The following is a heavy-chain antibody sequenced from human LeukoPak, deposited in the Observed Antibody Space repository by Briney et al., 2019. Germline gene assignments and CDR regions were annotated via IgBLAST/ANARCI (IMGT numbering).Heavy chain of an antibody. CDR1: GITLSNYG. D-gene: IGHD3-22*01. CDR3: AKRGVVIRVILVGFQKEAYYFDS. Sequence: GGSLRLSCAVAGITLSNYGMSWVRQAPGKGLEWVAGISGSGGGTNYADSVKGRFTISRDNPRNTLYLQMNSLRAEDTAVYFCAKRGVVIRVILVGFQKEAYYFDSWGQGALVTVYS. CDR2: ISGSGGGT. V-gene: IGHV3-23*01. J-gene: IGHJ4*02.